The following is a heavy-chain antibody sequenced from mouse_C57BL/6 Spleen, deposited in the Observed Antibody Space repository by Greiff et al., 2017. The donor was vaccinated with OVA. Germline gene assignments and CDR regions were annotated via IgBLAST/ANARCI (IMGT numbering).Heavy chain of an antibody. J-gene: IGHJ2*01. CDR3: ARRRGYSLGY. CDR2: IDPSDSYT. V-gene: IGHV1-50*01. Sequence: QVQLQQPGAELVKPGASVKLSCKASGYTFTSYWMQWVKQRPGQGLEWIGEIDPSDSYTNYNQKFKGKATLTVDTSSSTAYMQLSSLTSEDSAVYYCARRRGYSLGYWGQGTTLTVSS. CDR1: GYTFTSYW. D-gene: IGHD2-3*01.